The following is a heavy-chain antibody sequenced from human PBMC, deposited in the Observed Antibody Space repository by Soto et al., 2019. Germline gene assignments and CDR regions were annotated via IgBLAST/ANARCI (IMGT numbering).Heavy chain of an antibody. V-gene: IGHV1-69*08. D-gene: IGHD4-17*01. CDR1: GGTFSSYT. Sequence: QVQLVQSGAEVKKPGSSVKVSCKASGGTFSSYTISWVRQAPGQGLEWMGRIIPILGIANYAQKFQGRVTITADKSTSTAYMELISLRSEDTAVYYCARDGPLTVTTLELYYWGQGTLVTVSS. J-gene: IGHJ4*02. CDR2: IIPILGIA. CDR3: ARDGPLTVTTLELYY.